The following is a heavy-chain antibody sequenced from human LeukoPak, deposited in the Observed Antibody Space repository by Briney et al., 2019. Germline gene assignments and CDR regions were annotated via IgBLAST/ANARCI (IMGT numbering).Heavy chain of an antibody. V-gene: IGHV1-18*01. D-gene: IGHD6-13*01. J-gene: IGHJ4*02. CDR2: ISAYNGNT. CDR3: AGDSSSWYIDY. Sequence: VASVKVSCKASGYTFTSYGIGWVRQAPGQGLEWMGWISAYNGNTNYAQKLQGRVTMTTDTSTSTAYMELRSLRSDDTAVYYCAGDSSSWYIDYWGQGTLVTVSS. CDR1: GYTFTSYG.